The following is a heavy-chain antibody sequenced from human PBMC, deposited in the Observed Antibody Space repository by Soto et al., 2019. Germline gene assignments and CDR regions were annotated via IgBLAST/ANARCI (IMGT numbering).Heavy chain of an antibody. V-gene: IGHV4-31*03. CDR2: IYYSGST. Sequence: LSLTCTVSGGSISSGGYYWSWIRQHPGKGLEWIGYIYYSGSTYYNPSLKSRVTISVDTSKNQFSLKLSSVTAADTAVYYCARAIGGRLRYYYGMDVWGQGTTVTVSS. D-gene: IGHD3-16*01. CDR1: GGSISSGGYY. CDR3: ARAIGGRLRYYYGMDV. J-gene: IGHJ6*02.